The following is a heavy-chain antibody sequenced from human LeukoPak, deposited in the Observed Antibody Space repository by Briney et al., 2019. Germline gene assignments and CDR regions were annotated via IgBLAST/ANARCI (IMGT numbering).Heavy chain of an antibody. D-gene: IGHD5-24*01. Sequence: SETLSLTCTVSGGSISSYYWSWIRQPPGKGLEWIGYIYYSGSTNYNPSLKSRVTISVDTSKNQFSLKLSSVTAADTAVYYYAREWRWLQLPGVFDYWGQGTLVTVSS. CDR1: GGSISSYY. CDR3: AREWRWLQLPGVFDY. V-gene: IGHV4-59*01. J-gene: IGHJ4*02. CDR2: IYYSGST.